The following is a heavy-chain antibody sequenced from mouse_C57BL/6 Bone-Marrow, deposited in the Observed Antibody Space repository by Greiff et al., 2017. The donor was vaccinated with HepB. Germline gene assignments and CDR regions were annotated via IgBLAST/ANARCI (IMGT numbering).Heavy chain of an antibody. Sequence: VQLKESGAELVRPGASVKLSCTASGFNIKDDYMHWVKQRPEQGLEWIGWIDPENGDTEYASKFQGKATITADTSSNTAYLQLSSLTSEDTAVYYCTTWDGKAWFAYWGQVTLVTVSA. CDR3: TTWDGKAWFAY. CDR2: IDPENGDT. J-gene: IGHJ3*01. V-gene: IGHV14-4*01. D-gene: IGHD2-1*01. CDR1: GFNIKDDY.